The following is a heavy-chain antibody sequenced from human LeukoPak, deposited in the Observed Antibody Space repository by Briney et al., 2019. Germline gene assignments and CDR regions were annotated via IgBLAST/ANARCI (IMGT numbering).Heavy chain of an antibody. CDR2: MYYSGST. J-gene: IGHJ4*02. CDR1: GGSISSSSYY. Sequence: SETLSLTCTVSGGSISSSSYYWGWIRQPPGKGLEWIGSMYYSGSTYYNPSLKSRVTISVDTSKNQFSLKMSSVTAADTAVYYCARDSSSWPYHFDYWGQGTLVTVSS. CDR3: ARDSSSWPYHFDY. D-gene: IGHD6-13*01. V-gene: IGHV4-39*07.